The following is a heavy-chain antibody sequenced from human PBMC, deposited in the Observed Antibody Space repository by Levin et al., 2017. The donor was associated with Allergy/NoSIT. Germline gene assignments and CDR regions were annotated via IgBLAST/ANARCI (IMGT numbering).Heavy chain of an antibody. J-gene: IGHJ5*02. CDR2: INHSGST. V-gene: IGHV4-34*01. CDR3: ARGAHYYGSGSPGRWFDP. Sequence: SETLSLTCAVYGGSFSGYYWSWIRQPPGKGLEWIGEINHSGSTNYNPSLKSRVTISVDTSKNQFSLKLSSVTAADTAVYYCARGAHYYGSGSPGRWFDPWGQGTLVTVSS. D-gene: IGHD3-10*01. CDR1: GGSFSGYY.